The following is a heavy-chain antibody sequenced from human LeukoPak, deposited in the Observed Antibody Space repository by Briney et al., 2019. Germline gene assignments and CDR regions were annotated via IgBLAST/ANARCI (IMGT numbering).Heavy chain of an antibody. Sequence: GGSLRLSCAASGYTFSSHGLHWVRQAPGKGLEWVAVIWYDGGKRYYADSVKGRFTVSKDNSKNTLYLQMNSLRVEDAAVYYCTRIYGTTPDYWGQGTLVTVSS. CDR1: GYTFSSHG. J-gene: IGHJ4*02. CDR3: TRIYGTTPDY. D-gene: IGHD1-1*01. V-gene: IGHV3-33*01. CDR2: IWYDGGKR.